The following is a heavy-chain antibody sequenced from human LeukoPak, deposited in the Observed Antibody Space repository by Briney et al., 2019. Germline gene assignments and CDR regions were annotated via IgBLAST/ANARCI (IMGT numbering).Heavy chain of an antibody. V-gene: IGHV4-34*01. CDR1: GGSFSGYY. Sequence: PSETLSLTCAVYGGSFSGYYWSWIRQPAGKGLEWIGEINHSGSTNYNASLKSRVTVSVDSSKNQFSLRPSSVTAADTAVYYCAPRGDIEHSYGYGKWFDPWGQGTRVTVSS. D-gene: IGHD5-18*01. J-gene: IGHJ5*02. CDR3: APRGDIEHSYGYGKWFDP. CDR2: INHSGST.